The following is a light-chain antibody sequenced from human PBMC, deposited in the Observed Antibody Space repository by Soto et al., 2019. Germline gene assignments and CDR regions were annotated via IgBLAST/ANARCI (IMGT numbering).Light chain of an antibody. J-gene: IGLJ2*01. Sequence: SYELTQPPSVSVSPGQTASITCSGDKLGDKYACWYQQKPGPSPVLVIYQDSKRPSGIPERFSGSNSGNTATLTISGTQAMDEADYCCQAWDSSTGVVFGGGTQLTVL. CDR3: QAWDSSTGVV. CDR2: QDS. V-gene: IGLV3-1*01. CDR1: KLGDKY.